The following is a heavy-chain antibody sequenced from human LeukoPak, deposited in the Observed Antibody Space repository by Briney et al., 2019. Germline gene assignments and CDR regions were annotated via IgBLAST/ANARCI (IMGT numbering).Heavy chain of an antibody. CDR1: GGSFSGYY. CDR3: ATYDGGAAAGTFDY. CDR2: IHYSGTT. J-gene: IGHJ4*02. Sequence: SETLSLTCAVYGGSFSGYYWSWIRQHPGKGLEWIGYIHYSGTTDYNPSLKSRLTMSLDTSENQFSLKLSSVTAADTAVYYCATYDGGAAAGTFDYWGQGTLVTVSS. D-gene: IGHD6-13*01. V-gene: IGHV4-34*10.